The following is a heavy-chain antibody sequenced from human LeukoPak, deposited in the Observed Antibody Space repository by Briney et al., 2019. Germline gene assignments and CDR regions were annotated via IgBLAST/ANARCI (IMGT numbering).Heavy chain of an antibody. CDR3: ATPGSVLIFAGFDY. J-gene: IGHJ4*02. CDR1: GGSISSSSYY. V-gene: IGHV4-39*01. D-gene: IGHD2-8*01. CDR2: IYYSGST. Sequence: SETLSLTCTVPGGSISSSSYYWGWIRQPPGKGLEWIGSIYYSGSTYYNPSLKSRVTISVDTSKNQFSLKLSSVTAADTAVYYCATPGSVLIFAGFDYWGQGTLVTVSS.